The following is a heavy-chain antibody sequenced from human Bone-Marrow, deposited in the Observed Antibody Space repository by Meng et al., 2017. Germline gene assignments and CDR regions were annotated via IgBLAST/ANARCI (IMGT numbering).Heavy chain of an antibody. CDR1: GYTFTSHS. J-gene: IGHJ4*02. V-gene: IGHV1-46*01. CDR3: ARVAVTSCYDY. CDR2: INPSGGST. D-gene: IGHD2-21*01. Sequence: ASVKVSCKASGYTFTSHSIHWVRQAPGQGLEWMGIINPSGGSTSYAQKFQGRVTMTRDTSTSTVYMELSSLRSEDTAMYYCARVAVTSCYDYWGQGTLGTVSS.